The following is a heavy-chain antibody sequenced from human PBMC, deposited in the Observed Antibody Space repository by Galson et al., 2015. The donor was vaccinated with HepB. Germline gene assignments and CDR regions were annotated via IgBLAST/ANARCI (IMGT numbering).Heavy chain of an antibody. CDR2: ISGSGGST. D-gene: IGHD3-3*01. CDR1: GFTFSSYA. V-gene: IGHV3-23*01. Sequence: SLRLSCAASGFTFSSYAMSWVRQAPGKGLEWVSAISGSGGSTYYADSVKGRFTISRDNSKNTLYLQMNSLRAEDTAVYYCAKSVYDFWSDPNSHHYYYMDVWGKGTTVTVSS. CDR3: AKSVYDFWSDPNSHHYYYMDV. J-gene: IGHJ6*03.